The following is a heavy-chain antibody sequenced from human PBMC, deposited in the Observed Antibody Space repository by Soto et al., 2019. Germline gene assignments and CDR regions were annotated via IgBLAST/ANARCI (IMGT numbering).Heavy chain of an antibody. V-gene: IGHV4-39*01. CDR3: AIYCSGGSCYSGEEYFQH. CDR2: IYYSGST. D-gene: IGHD2-15*01. J-gene: IGHJ1*01. CDR1: GGSISSSSYY. Sequence: QLQLQESGPGLVKPSETLSLTCTVSGGSISSSSYYWGWIRQPPGKGLEWIGSIYYSGSTYYNPSLKSRVTISVDTSKNQFSLKLSSVTAADTAVYYWAIYCSGGSCYSGEEYFQHWGQGTLVTVSS.